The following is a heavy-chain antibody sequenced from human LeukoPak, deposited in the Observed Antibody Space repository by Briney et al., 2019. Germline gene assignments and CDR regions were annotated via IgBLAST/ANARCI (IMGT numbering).Heavy chain of an antibody. J-gene: IGHJ5*02. Sequence: GASVKVSCKASGYTFTSYDINWVRQATGQGLEWMGWMNPNSGNTGYAQKFQGRVTMTRNTSISTAYMELSSLRSEDTAVYYCARGSYYYDSSGFNWFDPWGQGTLVTVSS. D-gene: IGHD3-22*01. V-gene: IGHV1-8*01. CDR2: MNPNSGNT. CDR1: GYTFTSYD. CDR3: ARGSYYYDSSGFNWFDP.